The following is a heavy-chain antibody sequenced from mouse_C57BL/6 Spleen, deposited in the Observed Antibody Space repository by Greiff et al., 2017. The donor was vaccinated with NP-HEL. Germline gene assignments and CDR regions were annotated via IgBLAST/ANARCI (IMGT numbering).Heavy chain of an antibody. CDR2: ISDGGSYT. V-gene: IGHV5-4*03. D-gene: IGHD1-1*01. Sequence: EVMLVESGGGLVKPGGSLKLSCAASGFTFSSYAMSWVRQTPEKRLEWVATISDGGSYTYYPDNVKGRFTISRDNAKNNLYLQMSHLKSEDTAMYYCARDKLLDYWGQSTTLTVSS. CDR3: ARDKLLDY. CDR1: GFTFSSYA. J-gene: IGHJ2*01.